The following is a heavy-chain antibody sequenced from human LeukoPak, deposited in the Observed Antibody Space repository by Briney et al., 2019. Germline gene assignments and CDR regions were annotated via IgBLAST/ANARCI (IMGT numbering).Heavy chain of an antibody. Sequence: GASVKVSCKASGYTFTSYGISWVRQAPGQGLEWMGWISAYNGNTNYAQKLQGRVTMTTDTSTSTAYMEQRSLRSDDTAVYYCARVSGVWGSYRYNWFDPWGQGTLVTVSS. CDR1: GYTFTSYG. V-gene: IGHV1-18*01. J-gene: IGHJ5*02. D-gene: IGHD3-16*02. CDR2: ISAYNGNT. CDR3: ARVSGVWGSYRYNWFDP.